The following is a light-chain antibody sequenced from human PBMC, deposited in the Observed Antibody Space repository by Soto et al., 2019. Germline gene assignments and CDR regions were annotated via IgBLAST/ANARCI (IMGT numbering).Light chain of an antibody. J-gene: IGKJ1*01. CDR1: HSVSSN. V-gene: IGKV3-15*01. Sequence: EIVLTQSPATLSVSPGERATLSCRASHSVSSNLAWYQQRPGQAPRLLISGASTRATGIPARFSGSGSGTEFTLTISSLQSADFGVYYCQQYGSSPLTFGQGTKVDIK. CDR2: GAS. CDR3: QQYGSSPLT.